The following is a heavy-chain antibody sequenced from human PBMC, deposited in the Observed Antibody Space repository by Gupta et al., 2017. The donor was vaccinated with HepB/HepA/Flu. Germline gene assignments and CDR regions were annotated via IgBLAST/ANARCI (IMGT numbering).Heavy chain of an antibody. V-gene: IGHV3-66*01. CDR2: IYSGGST. CDR3: ARGHRHSSGLGAFDI. CDR1: GFTVSSNY. D-gene: IGHD3-22*01. Sequence: EVQLVESGGGLVQPGGSLRLSCAASGFTVSSNYMSWVRQAPGKGLEWVSVIYSGGSTYYADSVKGRFTISRDNSKNTLYLQMNSLRAEDTAVYYCARGHRHSSGLGAFDIWGQGTMVTVSS. J-gene: IGHJ3*02.